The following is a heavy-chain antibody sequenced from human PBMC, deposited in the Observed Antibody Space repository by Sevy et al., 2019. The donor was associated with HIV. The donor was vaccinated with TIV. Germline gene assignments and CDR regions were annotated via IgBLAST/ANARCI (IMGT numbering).Heavy chain of an antibody. D-gene: IGHD6-19*01. Sequence: GGSLRLSCAASGFTFSSYAMSWVRQAPGKGLEWVSAISGSGGSTYYGDSGKGRFTISRDNSKNTLYLQMNSLRAEDTAVYYCANRVGSGWYAGAFDIWGQGTMVTVSS. CDR3: ANRVGSGWYAGAFDI. V-gene: IGHV3-23*01. J-gene: IGHJ3*02. CDR1: GFTFSSYA. CDR2: ISGSGGST.